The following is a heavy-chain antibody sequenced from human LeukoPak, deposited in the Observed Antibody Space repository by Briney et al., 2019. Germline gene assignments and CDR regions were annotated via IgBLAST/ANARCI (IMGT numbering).Heavy chain of an antibody. V-gene: IGHV3-7*01. Sequence: PSETLSLTCAAYGGSFSGYYWSWVRQAPGKGLEWVANIKEDGKEKYSVDSVKGRFTISRDNAKNSLYLQMNNLRVEDTAVYYCATSQTTSGRYGNAFDIWGQGTMVTVSS. J-gene: IGHJ3*02. CDR2: IKEDGKEK. CDR1: GGSFSGYY. D-gene: IGHD6-19*01. CDR3: ATSQTTSGRYGNAFDI.